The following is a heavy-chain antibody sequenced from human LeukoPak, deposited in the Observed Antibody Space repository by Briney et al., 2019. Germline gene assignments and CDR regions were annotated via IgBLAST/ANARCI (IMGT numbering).Heavy chain of an antibody. Sequence: PGGSLRLSCAASGFTFSSYAMSWVRQAPGKGLEWVSTISGSGYSKYYADSVKGRFTISRDNAKNTLHLQMSSLRAEDTAVYYCTRDLKVWGQGTLVTVSS. J-gene: IGHJ4*02. CDR2: ISGSGYSK. CDR3: TRDLKV. V-gene: IGHV3-23*01. CDR1: GFTFSSYA.